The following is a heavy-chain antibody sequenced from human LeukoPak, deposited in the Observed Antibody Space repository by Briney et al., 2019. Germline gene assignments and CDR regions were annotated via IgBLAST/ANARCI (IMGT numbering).Heavy chain of an antibody. CDR3: ATPLFLRNDAFDI. CDR2: MNPNSGNT. D-gene: IGHD1-14*01. Sequence: GASVTVSCKASGYTFTSYDINWVRQATGQGLEWMGWMNPNSGNTGYAQKFQGRVTMTRNTSISTAYMELSSLRSEDTAVYDCATPLFLRNDAFDIWGQGTMVTVSS. V-gene: IGHV1-8*01. CDR1: GYTFTSYD. J-gene: IGHJ3*02.